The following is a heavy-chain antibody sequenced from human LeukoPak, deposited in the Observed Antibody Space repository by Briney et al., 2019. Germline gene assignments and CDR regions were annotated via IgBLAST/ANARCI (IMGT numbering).Heavy chain of an antibody. Sequence: PSETLSLTCTVSGGSIGSYYWNWIRQPAGKGLEWIGRIQASGSTNYNPSLKSRITVSVDTSKNQFSLKLTSVTAADTAVYYCARDGGSGWYNYWGQGTLVTVSS. J-gene: IGHJ4*02. D-gene: IGHD6-19*01. CDR2: IQASGST. V-gene: IGHV4-4*07. CDR1: GGSIGSYY. CDR3: ARDGGSGWYNY.